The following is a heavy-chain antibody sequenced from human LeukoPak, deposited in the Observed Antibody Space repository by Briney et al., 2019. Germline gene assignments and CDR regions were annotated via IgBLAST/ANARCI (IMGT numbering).Heavy chain of an antibody. V-gene: IGHV3-33*06. CDR3: AKGAYSGSSANDY. Sequence: PGGSLRLSCAASGFTFSRHAMTWVRQAPGKGLEWVAVIWYDGSNKYYADSVKGRFTISRDNSKNTLYLQMNSLRAEDTAVYYCAKGAYSGSSANDYWGQGTLVTVSS. J-gene: IGHJ4*02. CDR2: IWYDGSNK. D-gene: IGHD1-26*01. CDR1: GFTFSRHA.